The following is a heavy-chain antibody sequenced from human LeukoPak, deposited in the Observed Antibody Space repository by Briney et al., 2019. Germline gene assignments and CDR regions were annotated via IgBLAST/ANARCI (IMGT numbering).Heavy chain of an antibody. CDR2: IYSGGST. CDR3: ARDRPKTNSSSWYLFDY. D-gene: IGHD6-13*01. V-gene: IGHV3-66*01. CDR1: GFTVSSNY. Sequence: GGSLRLSCAASGFTVSSNYMSWVRQAPGKGLEWVSVIYSGGSTYYADSVKGRFTISRDNSKSTLYLQMNSLRAEDTAVYYCARDRPKTNSSSWYLFDYWGQGTLVTVSS. J-gene: IGHJ4*02.